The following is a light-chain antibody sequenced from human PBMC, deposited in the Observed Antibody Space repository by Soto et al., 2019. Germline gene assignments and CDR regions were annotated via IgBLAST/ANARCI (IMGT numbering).Light chain of an antibody. J-gene: IGKJ1*01. CDR2: AAS. CDR3: LQDYNYPRT. Sequence: ALQMTQSPSSLSASVGDSVTITCRASQDIRTELGWYQQKPGKAPKLLIYAASTLQSRVPSRFSGSGSGTDFTLTISSLQPEDFATYYCLQDYNYPRTCGQGTKVEV. V-gene: IGKV1-6*01. CDR1: QDIRTE.